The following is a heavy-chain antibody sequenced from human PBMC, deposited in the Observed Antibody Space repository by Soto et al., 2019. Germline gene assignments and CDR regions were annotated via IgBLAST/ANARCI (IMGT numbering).Heavy chain of an antibody. CDR2: IIPIFGTA. V-gene: IGHV1-69*13. J-gene: IGHJ4*02. CDR3: ATSYYDSRRPISYFDY. CDR1: GGTFSSYA. D-gene: IGHD3-22*01. Sequence: ASVKVSCKASGGTFSSYAISWVRQAPGQGLEWMGGIIPIFGTANYAQKFQGRVTITADESTSTAYMGLSSLRSEDTAVYYCATSYYDSRRPISYFDYWGQGTLVTVSS.